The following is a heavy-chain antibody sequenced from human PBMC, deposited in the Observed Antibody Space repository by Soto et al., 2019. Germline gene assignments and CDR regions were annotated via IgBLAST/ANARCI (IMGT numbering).Heavy chain of an antibody. Sequence: QVQLQESGPGLVKPSQILSLTCTVSGGSISSGDYYWSWIRQPPGKGLEWIGYIYYSGSTYYNPSLKGRVTISVETSKNQFSLKLSSVTVADTAVYYCAREIFEVGGGSYYCYGMDVWGQGTTVTVSS. J-gene: IGHJ6*02. V-gene: IGHV4-30-4*01. D-gene: IGHD3-3*01. CDR2: IYYSGST. CDR1: GGSISSGDYY. CDR3: AREIFEVGGGSYYCYGMDV.